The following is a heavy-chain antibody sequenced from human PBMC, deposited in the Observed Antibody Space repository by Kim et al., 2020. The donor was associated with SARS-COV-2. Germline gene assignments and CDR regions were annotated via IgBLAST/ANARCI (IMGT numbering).Heavy chain of an antibody. D-gene: IGHD6-13*01. Sequence: GGSLRLSCAASGFTFSRYAMHWVRQAPGKGLEWVAVISYDGSNKYYADSVKGRFTISRDNSKNTLYLQMNSLRAEDTAVYYCARGVSSSWTFDYWGQGTLVTVSS. CDR3: ARGVSSSWTFDY. J-gene: IGHJ4*02. V-gene: IGHV3-30*04. CDR2: ISYDGSNK. CDR1: GFTFSRYA.